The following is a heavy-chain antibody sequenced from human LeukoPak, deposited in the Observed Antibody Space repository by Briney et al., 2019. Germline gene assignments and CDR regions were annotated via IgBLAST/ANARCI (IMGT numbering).Heavy chain of an antibody. CDR1: GGSISSTNYY. J-gene: IGHJ3*02. Sequence: PSETLSLTCTVSGGSISSTNYYWGWIRQPPGKGLEWIGSIYYSGITYYNPSLKSRVTISVDTSKNQFFLKLSSVTAADTAVYYCARGYYYDSSGYYFPHDAFDIWGQGTMVTVSS. V-gene: IGHV4-39*07. CDR3: ARGYYYDSSGYYFPHDAFDI. CDR2: IYYSGIT. D-gene: IGHD3-22*01.